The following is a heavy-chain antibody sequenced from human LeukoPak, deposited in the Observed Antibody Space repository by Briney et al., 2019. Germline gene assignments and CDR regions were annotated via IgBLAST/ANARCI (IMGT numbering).Heavy chain of an antibody. CDR2: IRSKAYGGTT. J-gene: IGHJ6*03. Sequence: PGGSLRLSCTASGFTFGDYAVSWVRQAPGKGLEWVGFIRSKAYGGTTDYAASVKGRFTISSDDSKSIAYLQMNSLKTEDTAVYYCTREGSGSYYPLYYYYYMDVWGKGTTVTISS. D-gene: IGHD3-10*01. CDR1: GFTFGDYA. CDR3: TREGSGSYYPLYYYYYMDV. V-gene: IGHV3-49*04.